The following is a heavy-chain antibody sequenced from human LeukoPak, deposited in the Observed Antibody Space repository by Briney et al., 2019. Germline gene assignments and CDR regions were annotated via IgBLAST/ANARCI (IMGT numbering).Heavy chain of an antibody. CDR2: IIPIFGTA. V-gene: IGHV1-69*13. CDR1: GGTFSSYA. D-gene: IGHD6-19*01. J-gene: IGHJ4*02. Sequence: SVKVSCKASGGTFSSYAISWVRQAPGQGLEWMGGIIPIFGTANYAQKFQGRVTITADESTSTAYMKLSSLRSEDTAVYYCASLHGIAVAGTNFDYWGQGTLVTVSS. CDR3: ASLHGIAVAGTNFDY.